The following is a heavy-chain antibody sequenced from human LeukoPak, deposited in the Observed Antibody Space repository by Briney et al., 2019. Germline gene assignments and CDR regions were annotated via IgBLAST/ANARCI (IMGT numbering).Heavy chain of an antibody. CDR2: IYYSGST. V-gene: IGHV4-59*01. J-gene: IGHJ5*02. Sequence: SETLSLACTVSGGSISSYYWSWIRQPPGKGLEWIGYIYYSGSTNYNPSLKSRVTISVDTSKNQFSLKLSSVTAADTAVYYCARDRERKQQLGGGWFDPWGQGTLVIVSS. CDR1: GGSISSYY. CDR3: ARDRERKQQLGGGWFDP. D-gene: IGHD6-13*01.